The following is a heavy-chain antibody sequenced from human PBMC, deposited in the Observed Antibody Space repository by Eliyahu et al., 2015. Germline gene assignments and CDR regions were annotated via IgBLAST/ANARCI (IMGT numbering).Heavy chain of an antibody. CDR2: IYYSGST. Sequence: QVQLQESGPGLVXPSETLSLTCTVSGASISSSSYSWGWIRQPPGKGLEWIGNIYYSGSTYYNPSLKSRVTISIDTSKNQFSLKLTSVTAADTAVYYCARHWPPLDQWGQGTLVIVSS. CDR1: GASISSSSYS. V-gene: IGHV4-39*01. J-gene: IGHJ1*01. CDR3: ARHWPPLDQ.